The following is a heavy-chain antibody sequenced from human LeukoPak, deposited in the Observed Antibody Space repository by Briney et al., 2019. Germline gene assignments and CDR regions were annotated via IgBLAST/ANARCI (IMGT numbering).Heavy chain of an antibody. V-gene: IGHV5-51*01. J-gene: IGHJ4*02. Sequence: GESLKISFKGSGYSFTSYWIGWVRPMPGKGLEWMGIIYPGDSDTRYSPSFQGQVTISAEKSISTTYQQWSSLHASETARYYCSRNPYCSDSIYYGGQGPLVTVS. CDR1: GYSFTSYW. CDR2: IYPGDSDT. CDR3: SRNPYCSDSIYY. D-gene: IGHD2-15*01.